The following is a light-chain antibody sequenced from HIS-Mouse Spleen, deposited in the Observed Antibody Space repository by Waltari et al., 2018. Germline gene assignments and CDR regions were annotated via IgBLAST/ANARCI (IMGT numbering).Light chain of an antibody. CDR1: ALPKKY. Sequence: SYDLTLPPSVSVSPGQTARITCPGDALPKKYAYWYQQKSGQAPVLVTYEDSKRPSGIPERFSGSSSGTMATLTISGAQVEDEADYYCYSTDSSGNHRVFGGGTKLTVL. CDR2: EDS. CDR3: YSTDSSGNHRV. V-gene: IGLV3-10*01. J-gene: IGLJ2*01.